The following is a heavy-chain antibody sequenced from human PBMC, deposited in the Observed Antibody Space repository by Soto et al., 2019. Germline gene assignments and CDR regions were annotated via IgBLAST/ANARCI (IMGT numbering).Heavy chain of an antibody. D-gene: IGHD2-15*01. Sequence: LSLTCTVSGGSISSGGYYWSWIRQHPGKGLEWIGYIYYSGSTYYNPSLKSRVTISVDTSKNQFSLKLSSVTAADTAVYYCARWDGGSGYYNYYGMDVWGQGTTVTVSS. CDR1: GGSISSGGYY. J-gene: IGHJ6*02. CDR3: ARWDGGSGYYNYYGMDV. V-gene: IGHV4-31*03. CDR2: IYYSGST.